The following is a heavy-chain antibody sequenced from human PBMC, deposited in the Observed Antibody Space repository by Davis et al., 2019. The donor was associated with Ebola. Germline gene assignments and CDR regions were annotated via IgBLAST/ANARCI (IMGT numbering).Heavy chain of an antibody. CDR2: ISGSGGST. Sequence: PGGSLRLSCAASGFTFSSYWMSWVRQAPGKGLEWVSAISGSGGSTYYADSVKGRFTISRDNSKNTLYLQMNSLRAEDTAVYYCARSLGTTVILYFDYWGQGTLVTASS. CDR3: ARSLGTTVILYFDY. V-gene: IGHV3-23*01. D-gene: IGHD4-11*01. J-gene: IGHJ4*02. CDR1: GFTFSSYW.